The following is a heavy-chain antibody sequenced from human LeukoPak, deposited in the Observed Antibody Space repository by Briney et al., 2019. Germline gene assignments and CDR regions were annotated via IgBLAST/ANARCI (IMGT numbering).Heavy chain of an antibody. D-gene: IGHD4-17*01. CDR3: ARDGDGDYVSDY. J-gene: IGHJ4*02. Sequence: GGSLRLSCAASGFTFSNYWMAWVRQAPGKGLEWVANIGQDGSERYYVDSVKGRLTISRDNAKNSLYLQMNSLRAEDTAVYYCARDGDGDYVSDYWGQGTLVTVSS. CDR2: IGQDGSER. V-gene: IGHV3-7*01. CDR1: GFTFSNYW.